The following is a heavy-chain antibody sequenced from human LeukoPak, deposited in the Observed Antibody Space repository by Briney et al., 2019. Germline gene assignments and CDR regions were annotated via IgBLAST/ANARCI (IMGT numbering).Heavy chain of an antibody. Sequence: SGPTLMNPTPTLTLTFTFSGFSLRTRGVGVGWIRQPPGKALEWLSLIYWDDDKRYSPSLKSRLTITKDTSKNQVVLTMTNMDPVNTATYYCALAPRYSYGLEFDYWGQGTLVTVSS. D-gene: IGHD5-18*01. V-gene: IGHV2-5*02. CDR1: GFSLRTRGVG. J-gene: IGHJ4*02. CDR2: IYWDDDK. CDR3: ALAPRYSYGLEFDY.